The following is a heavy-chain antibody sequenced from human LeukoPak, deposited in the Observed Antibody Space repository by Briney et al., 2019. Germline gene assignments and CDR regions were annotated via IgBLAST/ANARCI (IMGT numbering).Heavy chain of an antibody. Sequence: ASVKVSCKASGYTFTSYGISWVRQAPGQELEWMGWMNPNSGNTGYAQKFQGRVTITRNTSISTAYMELSSLRSEDTAVYYCARGGGIFGVVTDWFDYWGQGTLVTVSS. CDR1: GYTFTSYG. CDR2: MNPNSGNT. CDR3: ARGGGIFGVVTDWFDY. D-gene: IGHD3-3*01. V-gene: IGHV1-8*03. J-gene: IGHJ4*02.